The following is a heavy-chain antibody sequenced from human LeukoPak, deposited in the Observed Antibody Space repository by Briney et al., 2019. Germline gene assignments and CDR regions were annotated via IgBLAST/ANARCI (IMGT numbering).Heavy chain of an antibody. J-gene: IGHJ4*02. CDR2: IYYSGST. D-gene: IGHD3-22*01. CDR1: GGSISSGGYY. V-gene: IGHV4-31*03. CDR3: ASTPRDSSGYYWD. Sequence: SQTLSLTCTVSGGSISSGGYYWSWIRQHPGTGLEWIGCIYYSGSTYYNPSLKSRVTISVDTSKNQFSLKLSSVTAADTAVYYCASTPRDSSGYYWDGGQGTLVTVSS.